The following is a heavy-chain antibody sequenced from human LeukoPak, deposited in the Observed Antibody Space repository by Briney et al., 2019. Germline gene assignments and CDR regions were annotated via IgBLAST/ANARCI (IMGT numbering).Heavy chain of an antibody. CDR1: GFTFSSYG. Sequence: PGRSLRLSCAASGFTFSSYGMHWVRQAPGKGLEWVAVISYDGSNKYYADSVKGRFTISRDNSKNTLYLQMNSLRAEDTAVYYCAKDLSGPRAYGFDIWGQGTMVTVSS. D-gene: IGHD5/OR15-5a*01. CDR2: ISYDGSNK. V-gene: IGHV3-30*18. CDR3: AKDLSGPRAYGFDI. J-gene: IGHJ3*02.